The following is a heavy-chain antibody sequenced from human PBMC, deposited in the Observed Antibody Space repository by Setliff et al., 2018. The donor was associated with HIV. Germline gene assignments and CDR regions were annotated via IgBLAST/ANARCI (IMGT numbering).Heavy chain of an antibody. CDR1: GASITSHY. D-gene: IGHD4-17*01. J-gene: IGHJ4*02. CDR3: AKGAGFYGDYTFDY. CDR2: IYSTGST. V-gene: IGHV4-59*11. Sequence: LSLTCSVSGASITSHYWSWIRQSPGRELEWIGYIYSTGSTNYNPSLQSRVSISMDASKNKFSLKVTSVTSADTAVYYCAKGAGFYGDYTFDYWGQGNLVTVSS.